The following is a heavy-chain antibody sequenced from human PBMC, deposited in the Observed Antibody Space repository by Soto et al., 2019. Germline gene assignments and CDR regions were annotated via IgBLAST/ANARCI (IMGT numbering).Heavy chain of an antibody. CDR2: IYHSGST. Sequence: TLSLTCAVSGGSISSGGYSWSWIRQPPGKGLEWIGYIYHSGSTYYNPTLKSRVTISVDRSKNQFSLKLSSVTAADTAVYYCARGRYDYVWGSYSPPYYFDYWGQGTLVTVSS. V-gene: IGHV4-30-2*01. CDR1: GGSISSGGYS. CDR3: ARGRYDYVWGSYSPPYYFDY. J-gene: IGHJ4*02. D-gene: IGHD3-16*01.